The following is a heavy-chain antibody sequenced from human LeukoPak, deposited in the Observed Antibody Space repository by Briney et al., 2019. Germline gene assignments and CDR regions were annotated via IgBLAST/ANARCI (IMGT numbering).Heavy chain of an antibody. CDR1: GFTFSNYG. Sequence: GRSLRLSCAASGFTFSNYGMHWVRKAPGKGLGWVAAISYDGSTKYYADSVKGRFTSSRDNSKNTLFLQMNSLRPEDTAVYYCARDSDTDGFGAFDIWGQGTMVTVSS. V-gene: IGHV3-30*03. J-gene: IGHJ3*02. D-gene: IGHD2-8*01. CDR3: ARDSDTDGFGAFDI. CDR2: ISYDGSTK.